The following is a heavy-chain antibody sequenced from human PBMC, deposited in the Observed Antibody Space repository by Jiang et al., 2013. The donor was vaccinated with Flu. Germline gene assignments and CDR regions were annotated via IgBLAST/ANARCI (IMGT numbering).Heavy chain of an antibody. CDR1: GGSISSGGYY. D-gene: IGHD5-12*01. CDR3: ARDGGTVRLRYQYAFDI. Sequence: SGPGLVKPSQTLSLTCTVSGGSISSGGYYWSWIRQHPGKGLEWIGYIYYSGSTYYNPSLKSRVTISVDTSKNQFSLKLSSVTAADTAVYYCARDGGTVRLRYQYAFDIWGQGTMVTVSS. J-gene: IGHJ3*02. V-gene: IGHV4-31*03. CDR2: IYYSGST.